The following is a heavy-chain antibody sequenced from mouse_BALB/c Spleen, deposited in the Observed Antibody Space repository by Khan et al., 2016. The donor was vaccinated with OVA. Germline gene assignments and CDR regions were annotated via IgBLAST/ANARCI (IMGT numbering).Heavy chain of an antibody. D-gene: IGHD2-3*01. CDR1: GYTFTDYA. V-gene: IGHV1S137*01. Sequence: QVQLQQSGPELVRPGVSVKISCKGSGYTFTDYAMYWVKQSHAESLEWIGLISTYSGSTNYNQKFKGKVTMTVDKSSSAAYMELARLTSEDSAIYYCARPAYEGYYDYWGQGTALTVSS. CDR2: ISTYSGST. J-gene: IGHJ2*01. CDR3: ARPAYEGYYDY.